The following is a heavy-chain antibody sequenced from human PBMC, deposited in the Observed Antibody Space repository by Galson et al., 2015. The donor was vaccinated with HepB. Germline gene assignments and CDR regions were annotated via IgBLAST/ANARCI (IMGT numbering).Heavy chain of an antibody. J-gene: IGHJ6*02. CDR3: ARSSGSNYFYGMDV. CDR2: IRYDGNNK. V-gene: IGHV3-33*01. D-gene: IGHD5-12*01. Sequence: FLRLSCAVSGFTLSSSGMHWVRQAPGKGLEWVAGIRYDGNNKYYADSVKGRFTISRDSSKNTLYLQMNSLRAEDTAVFYCARSSGSNYFYGMDVWGQGTTVTVSS. CDR1: GFTLSSSG.